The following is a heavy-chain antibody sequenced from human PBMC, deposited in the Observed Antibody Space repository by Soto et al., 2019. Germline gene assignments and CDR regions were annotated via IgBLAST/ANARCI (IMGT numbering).Heavy chain of an antibody. CDR1: GFTFSSYA. CDR2: ISGSGGST. J-gene: IGHJ5*02. CDR3: AKDPPRIVVVTAAPVNP. Sequence: GGSLRLSCAASGFTFSSYAMSWVRQAPGKGLEWVSAISGSGGSTYYADSVKGRFTISRDNSKNTLYLQMNSLRAEDTAVYYCAKDPPRIVVVTAAPVNPWGQGTLVTVSS. V-gene: IGHV3-23*01. D-gene: IGHD2-2*01.